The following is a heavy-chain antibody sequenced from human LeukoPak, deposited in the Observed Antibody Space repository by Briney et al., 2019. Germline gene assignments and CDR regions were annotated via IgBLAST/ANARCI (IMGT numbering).Heavy chain of an antibody. CDR2: ITSSSNYI. V-gene: IGHV3-21*01. Sequence: GGSLRLSCAASGFTFRTYWMSWVRQAPGKGLEWVSSITSSSNYIYYADSVKGRFTISRDNAKNSLYLQMNSLRAEDTAVYYCARGGVYSSRGIDYWGQGTLVTVSS. J-gene: IGHJ4*02. CDR3: ARGGVYSSRGIDY. D-gene: IGHD6-13*01. CDR1: GFTFRTYW.